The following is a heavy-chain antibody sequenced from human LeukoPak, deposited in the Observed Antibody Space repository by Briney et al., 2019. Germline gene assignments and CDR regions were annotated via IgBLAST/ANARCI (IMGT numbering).Heavy chain of an antibody. D-gene: IGHD3-10*01. CDR3: ARDRFGERTFEK. Sequence: GGSLRLSCAASGFAVSSFDMLWVRQSPRKGLEWVARILKNGDTDYGASVEGRFTISRENAKSYVYLQMNSLRDGDTAVYYCARDRFGERTFEKWGQGTMVTVSS. J-gene: IGHJ3*02. CDR1: GFAVSSFD. V-gene: IGHV3-13*01. CDR2: ILKNGDT.